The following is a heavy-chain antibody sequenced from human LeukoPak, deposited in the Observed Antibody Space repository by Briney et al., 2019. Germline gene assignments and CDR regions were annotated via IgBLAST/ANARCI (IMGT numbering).Heavy chain of an antibody. D-gene: IGHD2-21*01. Sequence: PSETLSLTCTVSGGSISSYYWSWIRQPPGKGLEWIGYIYYSGSTYYNPSLKSRVTISVDTSKNQFSLKLSSVTAADTAVYYCARGSGYPLFFGYWGQGTLVTVSS. V-gene: IGHV4-30-4*01. J-gene: IGHJ4*02. CDR1: GGSISSYY. CDR2: IYYSGST. CDR3: ARGSGYPLFFGY.